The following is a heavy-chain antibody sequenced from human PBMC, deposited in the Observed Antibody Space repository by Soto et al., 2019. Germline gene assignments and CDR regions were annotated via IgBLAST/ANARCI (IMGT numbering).Heavy chain of an antibody. J-gene: IGHJ4*02. CDR2: IYTSGST. Sequence: QVQLQESGPGLVKPSETLSLTCTVSGGSISSYYWSWIRQPAGKGLKWIGRIYTSGSTNYNPSLKSRVTMSVDTSKNQFSLKLSSVTAADTAVYYCARDERLTFDYWGQGTLVTVSS. CDR1: GGSISSYY. CDR3: ARDERLTFDY. D-gene: IGHD6-25*01. V-gene: IGHV4-4*07.